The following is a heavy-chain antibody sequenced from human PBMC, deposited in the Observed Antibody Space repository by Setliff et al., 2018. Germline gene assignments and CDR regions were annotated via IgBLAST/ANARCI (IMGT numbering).Heavy chain of an antibody. CDR2: IYYSGST. Sequence: PSETLSLTCTVSGGSISSGDYYWSWLRQPPGKGLEWIGYIYYSGSTYYNPSLKSRVTISVDTSKNQFSLKLSSVTAADTAVYYCARAGWRAQGGFDYWGQGTLVTVSS. CDR3: ARAGWRAQGGFDY. CDR1: GGSISSGDYY. J-gene: IGHJ4*02. V-gene: IGHV4-30-4*08. D-gene: IGHD3-16*01.